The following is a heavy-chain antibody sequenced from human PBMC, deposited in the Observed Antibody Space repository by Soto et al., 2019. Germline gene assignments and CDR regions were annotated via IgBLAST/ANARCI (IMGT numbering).Heavy chain of an antibody. J-gene: IGHJ1*01. CDR2: ISYDGSNE. Sequence: QVQLVESGGGLVQPGRSLRLSCAASGFTFSSYGIHWVRQAPGKGLEWVAVISYDGSNEYYADSVKGRFTISRDNSKNTLYLQMNSLRAEDTAVYYCAKGVMITATYFQHSGQGTLVTVSS. CDR3: AKGVMITATYFQH. CDR1: GFTFSSYG. V-gene: IGHV3-30*18. D-gene: IGHD2-15*01.